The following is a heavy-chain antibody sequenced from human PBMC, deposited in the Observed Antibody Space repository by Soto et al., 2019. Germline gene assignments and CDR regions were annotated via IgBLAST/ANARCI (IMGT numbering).Heavy chain of an antibody. CDR1: AFTFSAYW. Sequence: EVQLVESGGGIVQPGGSLRLSCVGSAFTFSAYWMHWVRLVPGKGLVWVSRINDDGTYTSYADSVKGRFTISRDNAKNTLDLQMNSLRAEDTAVYYCARVERCSSTSCSSVFDYWGQGTLVSVSS. V-gene: IGHV3-74*01. CDR3: ARVERCSSTSCSSVFDY. CDR2: INDDGTYT. J-gene: IGHJ4*02. D-gene: IGHD2-2*01.